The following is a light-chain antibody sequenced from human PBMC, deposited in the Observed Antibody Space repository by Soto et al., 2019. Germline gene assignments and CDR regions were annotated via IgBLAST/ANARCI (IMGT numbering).Light chain of an antibody. CDR3: CSYAGSDTIVI. V-gene: IGLV2-23*03. CDR2: EGT. CDR1: SSDVGRYNL. J-gene: IGLJ2*01. Sequence: QSALTQPASVSGSPGQPITISCTGTSSDVGRYNLVSWYQQHPGKAPKLMIYEGTKRPSGVSNRFSGSKSGATASLTISGLQAEDEADYYCCSYAGSDTIVIFGGGTKLTVL.